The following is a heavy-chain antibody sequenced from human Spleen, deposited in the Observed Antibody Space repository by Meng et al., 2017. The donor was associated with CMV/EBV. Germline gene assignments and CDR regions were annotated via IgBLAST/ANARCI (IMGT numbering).Heavy chain of an antibody. V-gene: IGHV3-74*01. J-gene: IGHJ4*02. Sequence: GESLKISCAASGFTLSSHWMHWVRQVPGKGLVRVSRINTDESSRTYADSVKGRFTISRDNAKNTLYLQIDSLRAEDTAVYYCVRGLRITIFGVVSVFDYWGQGALVTVSS. D-gene: IGHD3-3*01. CDR3: VRGLRITIFGVVSVFDY. CDR2: INTDESSR. CDR1: GFTLSSHW.